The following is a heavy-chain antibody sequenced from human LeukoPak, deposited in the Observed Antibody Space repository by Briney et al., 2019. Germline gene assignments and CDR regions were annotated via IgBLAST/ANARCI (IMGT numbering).Heavy chain of an antibody. CDR3: ARVQREVRSPTDY. CDR1: GFTFSSYA. Sequence: TGGSLRLSCAASGFTFSSYAMSCVRQAPGRGLEWVSTISGSGGTTNYADSVKGRFTISRDNSKSTLYLQMNSLRAEDTAVYYCARVQREVRSPTDYWGQGTLVTVSS. D-gene: IGHD4-17*01. CDR2: ISGSGGTT. V-gene: IGHV3-23*01. J-gene: IGHJ4*02.